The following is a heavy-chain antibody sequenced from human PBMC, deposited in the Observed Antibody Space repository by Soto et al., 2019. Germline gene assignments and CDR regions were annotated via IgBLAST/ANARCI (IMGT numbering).Heavy chain of an antibody. Sequence: GSLILSCAASGSIFSSYGMRWVRQAPGKGLEWVAVISYDGSNKYYADSVKGRFTISRDNSKNTLYLQMNSLRAEDTAVYYCAKDIGGTLWVETRVPLGYWGQGT. J-gene: IGHJ4*02. CDR2: ISYDGSNK. CDR3: AKDIGGTLWVETRVPLGY. V-gene: IGHV3-30*18. CDR1: GSIFSSYG. D-gene: IGHD3-10*01.